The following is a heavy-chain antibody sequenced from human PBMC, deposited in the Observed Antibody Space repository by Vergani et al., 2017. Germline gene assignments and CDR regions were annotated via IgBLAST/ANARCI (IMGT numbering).Heavy chain of an antibody. CDR2: INHSGST. CDR1: GVSFSGYY. J-gene: IGHJ5*02. V-gene: IGHV4-34*01. D-gene: IGHD6-13*01. CDR3: ARGTTLLIAAADRAWFDP. Sequence: QVQLQQWGAGLLKPSETLSLIRSVYGVSFSGYYWSWIRPPPGKGLEWIGEINHSGSTNYNPCLKSRVTISVDTSKNQFSLKLSSVTAADTAVYYCARGTTLLIAAADRAWFDPWGQGTLVTVSS.